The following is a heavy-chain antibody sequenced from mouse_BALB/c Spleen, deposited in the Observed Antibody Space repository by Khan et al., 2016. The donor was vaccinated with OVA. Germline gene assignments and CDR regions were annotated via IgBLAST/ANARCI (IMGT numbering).Heavy chain of an antibody. CDR1: GFSLTNYG. D-gene: IGHD2-10*01. V-gene: IGHV2-6-1*01. J-gene: IGHJ4*01. Sequence: QVQLKESGPGLVAPSQSLSITCTISGFSLTNYGVHWVRQPPGKGLEWLVVIWNGGSTTYNSALKSRLTISKDNSKSQVFLKMNSLQTDDTAMYFCARQPYYHYNIMDYWGQGTSVTVSS. CDR2: IWNGGST. CDR3: ARQPYYHYNIMDY.